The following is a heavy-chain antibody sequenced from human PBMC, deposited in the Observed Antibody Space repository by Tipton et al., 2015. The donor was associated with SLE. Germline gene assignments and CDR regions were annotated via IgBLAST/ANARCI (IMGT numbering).Heavy chain of an antibody. D-gene: IGHD4/OR15-4a*01. CDR3: AKDYNHDNPDYN. J-gene: IGHJ4*02. Sequence: TLSLTCAVSGGSIGHYYWSWIRQPPGKGLEWIGYIYHIGRTNYNPSLRGRVTMSVDTSDNRFSLNLSSVTAADTAVYYCAKDYNHDNPDYNWGQGTLVTVSS. CDR2: IYHIGRT. V-gene: IGHV4-59*12. CDR1: GGSIGHYY.